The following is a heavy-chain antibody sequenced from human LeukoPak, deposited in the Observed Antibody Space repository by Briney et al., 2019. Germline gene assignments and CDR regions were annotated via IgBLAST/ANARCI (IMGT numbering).Heavy chain of an antibody. CDR1: GFTVSSKF. D-gene: IGHD3-22*01. CDR3: ASDLPADESSGVHEQGYDY. Sequence: GGSLTLSCAASGFTVSSKFMTWVRQAPGQGLEWVSVTYTDGRAYYADSVKGRFTISRDSAKNTLDIQMTSLKIEDTAVYYCASDLPADESSGVHEQGYDYWGRGALVTVSS. J-gene: IGHJ4*02. CDR2: TYTDGRA. V-gene: IGHV3-66*02.